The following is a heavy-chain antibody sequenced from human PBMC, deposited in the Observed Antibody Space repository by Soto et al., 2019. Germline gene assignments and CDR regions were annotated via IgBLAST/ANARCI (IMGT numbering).Heavy chain of an antibody. V-gene: IGHV1-18*04. Sequence: ASVKVSCKASGYTFTSYGISWVRQAPGQGLEWMGWISAYNGNTNYAQKLQGRVTMTTDTSTSTAYMELRSLRSDDTAVYYCARDSGIAVRVAFDIWGQGTMVTVSS. CDR3: ARDSGIAVRVAFDI. D-gene: IGHD6-19*01. CDR2: ISAYNGNT. CDR1: GYTFTSYG. J-gene: IGHJ3*02.